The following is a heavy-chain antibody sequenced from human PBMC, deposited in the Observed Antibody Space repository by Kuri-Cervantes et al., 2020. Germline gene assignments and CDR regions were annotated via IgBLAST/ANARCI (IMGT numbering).Heavy chain of an antibody. D-gene: IGHD6-19*01. V-gene: IGHV4-31*03. CDR1: GGSIGSGGYF. CDR2: IYDSGTT. Sequence: SETLSLTCTVSGGSIGSGGYFWSWIRQHPGKGLEWIGYIYDSGTTYYNPSLKSRVTISVDMSKNQFSLILSSVTAADTAMYYCARAGIRVAGFGGSRYNWFDPWGQGTLVTVSS. CDR3: ARAGIRVAGFGGSRYNWFDP. J-gene: IGHJ5*02.